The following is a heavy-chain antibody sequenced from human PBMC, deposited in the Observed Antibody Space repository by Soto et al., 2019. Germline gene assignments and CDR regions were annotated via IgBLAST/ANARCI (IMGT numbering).Heavy chain of an antibody. Sequence: ASVKVSCKASGYTFTNYYVQWVRQAPGQGLEWMGVIHPDGGHTTYSQTFQDRVTMTKNTLYLQMNRLRADDTAVYYCARDAISMVRGTNNWFDPWGQGTLVTVSS. D-gene: IGHD3-10*01. CDR3: ARDAISMVRGTNNWFDP. CDR1: GYTFTNYY. CDR2: IHPDGGHT. J-gene: IGHJ5*02. V-gene: IGHV1-46*01.